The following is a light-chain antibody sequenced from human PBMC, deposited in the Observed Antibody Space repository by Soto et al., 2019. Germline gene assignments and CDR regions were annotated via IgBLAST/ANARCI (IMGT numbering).Light chain of an antibody. J-gene: IGLJ1*01. CDR2: DVS. V-gene: IGLV2-14*01. CDR3: TSYTSSSGYV. CDR1: SSDVGAYNY. Sequence: LTQPVSVSGSPGQSITMSCTGTSSDVGAYNYVYWYRQHPGKAPKLIIYDVSNRPSGVSNRFSGSKSGNPASLIISGLQAEDEADYYCTSYTSSSGYVFGTGTKVTVL.